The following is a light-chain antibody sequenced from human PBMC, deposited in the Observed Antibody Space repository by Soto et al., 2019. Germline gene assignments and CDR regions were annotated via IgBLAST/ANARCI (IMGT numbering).Light chain of an antibody. V-gene: IGLV1-40*01. CDR3: QSYDSSLSGYV. Sequence: QAVVTQPPSVSGAPGQRVTISCTGSSSNIGAGYDVHWYQQLPGTAPKLLIYGNSNRPSGVPDLFSGSKSGTSASLAITGLQAEDEADYYCQSYDSSLSGYVFGTGTKVTVL. J-gene: IGLJ1*01. CDR2: GNS. CDR1: SSNIGAGYD.